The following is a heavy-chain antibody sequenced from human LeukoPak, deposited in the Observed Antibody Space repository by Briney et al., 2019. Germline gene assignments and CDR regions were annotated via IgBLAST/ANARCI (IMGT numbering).Heavy chain of an antibody. CDR2: TNPSGGST. V-gene: IGHV1-46*01. CDR3: ARDSDCSGGSCARPNWYFDL. CDR1: GYTFTSYY. D-gene: IGHD2-15*01. J-gene: IGHJ2*01. Sequence: ASVKVSCKASGYTFTSYYMHWVRQAPGQGLEWMGITNPSGGSTSYAQKFQGRVTMTRDMSTSTVYMELSSLRSEDTAVYYCARDSDCSGGSCARPNWYFDLWGRGTLVTVSS.